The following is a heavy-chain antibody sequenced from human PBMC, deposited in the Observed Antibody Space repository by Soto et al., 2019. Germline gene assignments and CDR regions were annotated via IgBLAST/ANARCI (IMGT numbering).Heavy chain of an antibody. Sequence: ETLSLTCAVSGGSISTAYWWTWVRQSPGKGLEWIGQIYHDWTTDFNPSLQSRVSISVDVSANLFSLNLTSVTAADTAIYYCARDRRRQGWFEPWGQGAMVTVAS. J-gene: IGHJ5*02. CDR1: GGSISTAYW. CDR3: ARDRRRQGWFEP. V-gene: IGHV4-4*02. CDR2: IYHDWTT.